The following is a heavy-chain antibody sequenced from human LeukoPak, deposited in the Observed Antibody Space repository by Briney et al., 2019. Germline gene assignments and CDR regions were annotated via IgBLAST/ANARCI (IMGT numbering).Heavy chain of an antibody. Sequence: GGSLRLSCAASGFTVGSNYMSWVRQAPGKGLEWVSVIYSGGSTYYADSVKGRFTISRDNSKNTLYLQMNSLRAEDTAVYYCARDSRFRHFDYWGQGTLVTVSS. D-gene: IGHD2-21*01. CDR2: IYSGGST. V-gene: IGHV3-66*01. J-gene: IGHJ4*02. CDR3: ARDSRFRHFDY. CDR1: GFTVGSNY.